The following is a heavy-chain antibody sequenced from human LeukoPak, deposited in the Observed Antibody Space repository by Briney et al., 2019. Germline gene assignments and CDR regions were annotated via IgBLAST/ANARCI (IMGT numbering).Heavy chain of an antibody. J-gene: IGHJ4*02. Sequence: PGGSLRLSCAAFGFTFSSYSMNWVRQAPGKGLEWVSSISSSSSYIYYADSVKGRFTISRDNAKNSLYLQMNSLRAEDTAVYYCARAGMTRTAYYFDYWGQGTLVTVSS. CDR1: GFTFSSYS. V-gene: IGHV3-21*01. D-gene: IGHD2-21*02. CDR3: ARAGMTRTAYYFDY. CDR2: ISSSSSYI.